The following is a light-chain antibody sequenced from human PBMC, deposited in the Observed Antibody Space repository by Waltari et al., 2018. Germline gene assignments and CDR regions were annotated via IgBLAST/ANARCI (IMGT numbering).Light chain of an antibody. V-gene: IGLV4-69*01. CDR3: QTWGTGTLV. Sequence: QLVLTQSPSASASLGASVKLTCTLSSGHSSYAIAGHQQQPEEGPRYLMKRNSDGSHSKGDGNPDRFSCSSSGAERYLTIASRQSEDEADYYCQTWGTGTLVFGGGTKLTVL. J-gene: IGLJ3*02. CDR2: RNSDGSH. CDR1: SGHSSYA.